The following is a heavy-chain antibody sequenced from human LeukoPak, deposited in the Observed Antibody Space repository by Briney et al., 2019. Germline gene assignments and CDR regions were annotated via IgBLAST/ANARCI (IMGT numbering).Heavy chain of an antibody. CDR3: ARARGTVTAFDY. CDR2: INPNSGGT. V-gene: IGHV1-2*02. Sequence: ASVKVSCKASGYTFTGYYMHWVRQAPGQGLEWMGWINPNSGGTNYAQKFQGRVTMTRDTSISTAYMELSRLRSDDTAVYYCARARGTVTAFDYWGQGTLVTVSS. D-gene: IGHD4-11*01. CDR1: GYTFTGYY. J-gene: IGHJ4*02.